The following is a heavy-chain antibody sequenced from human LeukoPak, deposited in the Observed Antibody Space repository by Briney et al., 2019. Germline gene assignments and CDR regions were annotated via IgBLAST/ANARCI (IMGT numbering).Heavy chain of an antibody. J-gene: IGHJ4*02. CDR3: ARGGQYDILTGLFNY. D-gene: IGHD3-9*01. CDR2: INHSGST. Sequence: SETLSLTCAVYGGSFSGYYWSWIRQPPGKGLEWIGEINHSGSTNYNPSLKSRVTISVDTSKNQFSLKLSSVTAADTAVYYCARGGQYDILTGLFNYWGQGTLVTVSS. V-gene: IGHV4-34*01. CDR1: GGSFSGYY.